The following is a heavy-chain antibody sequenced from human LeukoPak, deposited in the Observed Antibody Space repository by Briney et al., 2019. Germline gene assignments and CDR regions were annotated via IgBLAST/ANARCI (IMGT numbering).Heavy chain of an antibody. CDR1: GFTFSSYD. Sequence: GGSLRLSCAASGFTFSSYDMHWVRQATGKGLEWVSAIGTAGDTYYPGSVKGRFTISRESAKNSLYLQMNSLRAGDTAVYYCARNPSSGAYFDYWGQGTLVTVSS. CDR2: IGTAGDT. D-gene: IGHD3-22*01. V-gene: IGHV3-13*01. J-gene: IGHJ4*02. CDR3: ARNPSSGAYFDY.